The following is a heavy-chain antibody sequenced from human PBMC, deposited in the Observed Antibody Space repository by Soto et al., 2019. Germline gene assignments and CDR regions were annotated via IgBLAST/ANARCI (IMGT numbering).Heavy chain of an antibody. CDR2: INQSGST. Sequence: SETLSLTCAGYGGSFINFYCTFIRHPPFKWLEWVVEINQSGSTTYNPSLKSRVTMSIDTSKTQFFLKLNSVTAADTAVYYCARWMRRVLVSRPHVQTFDHWGQGTTVTVSS. CDR3: ARWMRRVLVSRPHVQTFDH. J-gene: IGHJ4*02. V-gene: IGHV4-34*01. CDR1: GGSFINFY. D-gene: IGHD2-8*02.